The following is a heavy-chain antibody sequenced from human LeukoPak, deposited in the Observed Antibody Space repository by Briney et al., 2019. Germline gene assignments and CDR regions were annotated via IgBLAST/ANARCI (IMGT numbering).Heavy chain of an antibody. Sequence: GASVKVSCKASGYTFTDYYMHWVRQAPGQGFEWMGGIIPIFGTANYAQKFQGRVTITADESTSTAYTELSSLRSEDTAVYYCASHVRSTAMDPWYYYGMDVWGKGTTVTVSS. CDR2: IIPIFGTA. CDR1: GYTFTDYY. J-gene: IGHJ6*04. CDR3: ASHVRSTAMDPWYYYGMDV. D-gene: IGHD5-18*01. V-gene: IGHV1-69*13.